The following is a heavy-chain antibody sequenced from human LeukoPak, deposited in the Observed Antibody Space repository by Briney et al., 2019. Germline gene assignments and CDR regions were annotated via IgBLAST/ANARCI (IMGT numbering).Heavy chain of an antibody. V-gene: IGHV4-59*08. D-gene: IGHD3-22*01. CDR3: ARHRDYYDT. Sequence: SETLSLTCTVSGASINNNFWTWIRQPPGKGLEWIGYIYSSGSANYNPSLKSRVIISGDTSKNQISLNLTSVAAADTAVYFCARHRDYYDTWGHGTLVTVSS. CDR2: IYSSGSA. J-gene: IGHJ4*01. CDR1: GASINNNF.